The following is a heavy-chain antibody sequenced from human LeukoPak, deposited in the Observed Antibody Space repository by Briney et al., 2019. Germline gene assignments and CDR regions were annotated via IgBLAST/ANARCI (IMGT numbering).Heavy chain of an antibody. Sequence: GGSLRLSCAASGFTFSSYSMNWVRQAPGKGLEWVSSISSSSSYIYYADSVKGRFTISRDNAKNPLYLQMNSLRAEDTAVYYCAGMDIVVVPAANDAFDIWGQGTMVTVSS. J-gene: IGHJ3*02. D-gene: IGHD2-2*03. CDR3: AGMDIVVVPAANDAFDI. CDR1: GFTFSSYS. V-gene: IGHV3-21*01. CDR2: ISSSSSYI.